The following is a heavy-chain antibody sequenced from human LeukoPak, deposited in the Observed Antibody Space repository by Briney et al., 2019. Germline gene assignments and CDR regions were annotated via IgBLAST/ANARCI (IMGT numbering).Heavy chain of an antibody. D-gene: IGHD6-6*01. Sequence: PGGSLRLSCAASGFTFSSYVMSWVRQAPGKGLERVSAISGSGGSTYYADSVKGPFTISRDNSKNTLNLRMNSLRAEDTAVYYCAKSPYSSSSGWFDPWGQGTLVTVSS. J-gene: IGHJ5*02. V-gene: IGHV3-23*01. CDR2: ISGSGGST. CDR1: GFTFSSYV. CDR3: AKSPYSSSSGWFDP.